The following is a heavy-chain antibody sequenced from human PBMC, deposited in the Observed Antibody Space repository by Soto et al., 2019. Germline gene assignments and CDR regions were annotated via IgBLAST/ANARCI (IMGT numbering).Heavy chain of an antibody. CDR1: GGSISSADFF. CDR3: AKDPRNSPQLRLGESLPYYFDF. Sequence: SETLSLTCTVSGGSISSADFFWAWLRQPPGKGLEWLGYIYYSGTTYYSPSLKGRLIISIDTSRNQFSLSLNSVTAADTAVYFCAKDPRNSPQLRLGESLPYYFDFWGQGTLVTVSS. CDR2: IYYSGTT. D-gene: IGHD3-16*01. J-gene: IGHJ4*02. V-gene: IGHV4-30-4*01.